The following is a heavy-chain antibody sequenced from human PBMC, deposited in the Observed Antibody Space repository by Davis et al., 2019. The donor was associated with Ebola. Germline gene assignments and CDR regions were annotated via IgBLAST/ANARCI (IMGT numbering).Heavy chain of an antibody. D-gene: IGHD2-21*01. CDR3: ARRAGSHMDY. V-gene: IGHV4-39*01. CDR2: IYYSGST. Sequence: MPSETLSLTCTVSGGSISSSSYYWGWIRQPPGKGLEWIGSIYYSGSTYYNPSLKSRVTISVDTSKNQFSLKLSSVTAADTAVYYCARRAGSHMDYWGQGTLVTVSS. J-gene: IGHJ4*02. CDR1: GGSISSSSYY.